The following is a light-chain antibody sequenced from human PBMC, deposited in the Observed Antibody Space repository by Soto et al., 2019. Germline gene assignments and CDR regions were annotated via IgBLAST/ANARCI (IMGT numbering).Light chain of an antibody. CDR3: GSINSRSTSV. V-gene: IGLV2-14*01. J-gene: IGLJ1*01. Sequence: QSVLSQPASVSGSPGQSISISCTGTSSDVGGFEYVSWYQHQPGKAPKLIIYDVTKRPSGVSNRFSGSKSGSTASPTISRIQAEHEGDYSCGSINSRSTSVFGTGTKVT. CDR1: SSDVGGFEY. CDR2: DVT.